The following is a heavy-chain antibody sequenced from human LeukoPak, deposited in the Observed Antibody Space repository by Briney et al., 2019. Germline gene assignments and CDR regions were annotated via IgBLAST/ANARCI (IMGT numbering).Heavy chain of an antibody. V-gene: IGHV3-49*04. J-gene: IGHJ4*02. CDR2: IRSKAYGWTT. CDR1: GFTFGDYA. Sequence: PGRSLRLSCTASGFTFGDYAMSWVRQAPGKGLEWVGFIRSKAYGWTTEYAASVKGRFTISRDDSKSIAYLQMTSLKTEDTAVYYCTRAARGTYYYDSSGYSYYFDYWGQGTLVTVSS. D-gene: IGHD3-22*01. CDR3: TRAARGTYYYDSSGYSYYFDY.